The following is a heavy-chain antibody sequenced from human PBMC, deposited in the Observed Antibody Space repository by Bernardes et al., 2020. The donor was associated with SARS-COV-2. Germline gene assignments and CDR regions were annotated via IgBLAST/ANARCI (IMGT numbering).Heavy chain of an antibody. V-gene: IGHV3-74*01. D-gene: IGHD2-8*01. CDR3: ARDLGYCTNGVCSP. CDR1: GFSFGSSW. Sequence: GSLRPSCAASGFSFGSSWFHWVRQAPGNGLVWVSRVNPDGSSTNYADSVKGRFTIYRDNAKNTLFLQMSSLRAEDTAMYYCARDLGYCTNGVCSPWGQGTLVTGS. CDR2: VNPDGSST. J-gene: IGHJ5*02.